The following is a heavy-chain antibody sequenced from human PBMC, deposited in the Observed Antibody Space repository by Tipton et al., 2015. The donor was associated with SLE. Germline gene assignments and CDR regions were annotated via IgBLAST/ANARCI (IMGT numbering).Heavy chain of an antibody. CDR3: ARLYGDYSAFDY. Sequence: TLSLTCTVSGGSISSYYWSWIRQPPGRGLEWIGYIYSSGSTAYNPSLKSRVTISVDTSKNQFSLKLSSVTAADTAVYYCARLYGDYSAFDYWGQGTLVTVSS. J-gene: IGHJ4*02. D-gene: IGHD4-17*01. V-gene: IGHV4-59*12. CDR1: GGSISSYY. CDR2: IYSSGST.